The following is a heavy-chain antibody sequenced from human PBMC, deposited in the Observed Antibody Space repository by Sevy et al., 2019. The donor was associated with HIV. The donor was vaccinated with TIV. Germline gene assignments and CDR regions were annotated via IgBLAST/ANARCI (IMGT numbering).Heavy chain of an antibody. CDR3: ARDPRLELRLYYYYYGMDV. D-gene: IGHD1-7*01. Sequence: GGSLRLSCAASGFTFSSYAMHWVRQAPGKGLEWVAVISYDGSNKYYADSVKGRFTISRDKAKNTLYLQMNSLRAEDTAVYYCARDPRLELRLYYYYYGMDVWGQGTTVTVSS. CDR1: GFTFSSYA. CDR2: ISYDGSNK. V-gene: IGHV3-30-3*01. J-gene: IGHJ6*02.